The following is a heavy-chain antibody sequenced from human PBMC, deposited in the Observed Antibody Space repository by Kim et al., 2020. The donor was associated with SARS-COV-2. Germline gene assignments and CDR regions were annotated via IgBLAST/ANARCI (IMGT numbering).Heavy chain of an antibody. CDR3: AGASGLPGFDY. D-gene: IGHD5-18*01. CDR1: GFTFSSYA. Sequence: GGSLRLSCAASGFTFSSYAMHWVRQAPGKGLEWVAVISYDGSNKYYADSVKGRFTISRDNSKNTLYLQMNSLRAEDTAVYYCAGASGLPGFDYWGQGTLV. J-gene: IGHJ4*02. CDR2: ISYDGSNK. V-gene: IGHV3-30-3*01.